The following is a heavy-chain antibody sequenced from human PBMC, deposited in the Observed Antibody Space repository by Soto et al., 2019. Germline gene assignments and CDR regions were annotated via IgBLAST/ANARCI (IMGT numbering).Heavy chain of an antibody. CDR2: ISNNGDTA. V-gene: IGHV3-23*01. Sequence: EVQLLESGGGLVQPGGSLTLSCATSVFTFSSYAMVWVRQAAEKGLEWVASISNNGDTAYYADSVKGRCTISRGNSDNTLYLQRNGLRADDTALYFCAKSRVFIGAIVTLLDSWGQGTQVTVSS. J-gene: IGHJ4*02. D-gene: IGHD3-16*02. CDR3: AKSRVFIGAIVTLLDS. CDR1: VFTFSSYA.